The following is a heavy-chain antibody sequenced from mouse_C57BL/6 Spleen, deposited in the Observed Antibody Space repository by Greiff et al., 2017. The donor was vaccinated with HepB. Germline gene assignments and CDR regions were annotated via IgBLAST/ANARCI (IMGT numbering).Heavy chain of an antibody. D-gene: IGHD1-3*01. CDR2: IRNKANGYTT. CDR1: GFTFTDYY. CDR3: ARTKYWYFDV. J-gene: IGHJ1*03. Sequence: VQLKESGGGLVQPGGSLSLSCAASGFTFTDYYMSWVRQPPGKALEWLGFIRNKANGYTTEYSASVKGRFTISRDNSQSILYLQMNALRAEDSATYYCARTKYWYFDVWGTGTTVTVSS. V-gene: IGHV7-3*01.